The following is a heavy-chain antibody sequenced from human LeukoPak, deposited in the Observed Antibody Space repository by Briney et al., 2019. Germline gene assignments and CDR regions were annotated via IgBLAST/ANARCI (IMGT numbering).Heavy chain of an antibody. V-gene: IGHV1-2*02. Sequence: ASVKVSCKASGYTFTGYYMHWVRQAPGQGLEWMGWINPNSGGTNYAQKFQGRVTMTTDTSTSTDYMELRSLRSDDSAVYYCARGPHMWLPRGSVDPWGQGTLVTVSS. CDR1: GYTFTGYY. D-gene: IGHD5-12*01. CDR2: INPNSGGT. CDR3: ARGPHMWLPRGSVDP. J-gene: IGHJ5*02.